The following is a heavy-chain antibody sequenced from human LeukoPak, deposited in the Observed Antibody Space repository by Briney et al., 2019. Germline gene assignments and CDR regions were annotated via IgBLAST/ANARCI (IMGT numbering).Heavy chain of an antibody. CDR2: VSSGSCTI. D-gene: IGHD2-15*01. J-gene: IGHJ4*02. CDR1: GFTFSSYS. V-gene: IGHV3-48*04. CDR3: ARGRLGGRSGTDY. Sequence: PGGSLRLSCAASGFTFSSYSMNWVRQAPGKGLEWLSYVSSGSCTIYYADSVKGRFIISRDNAENSLYLQMNSLRAEDTAVYYCARGRLGGRSGTDYWGQGTLVTVSS.